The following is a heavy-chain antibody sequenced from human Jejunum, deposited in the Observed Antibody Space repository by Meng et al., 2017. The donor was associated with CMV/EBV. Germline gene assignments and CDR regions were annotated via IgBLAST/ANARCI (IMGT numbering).Heavy chain of an antibody. CDR2: IRGKAHSYAT. D-gene: IGHD4-11*01. Sequence: TFLGSAVHWVRLASGKGLEWVGRIRGKAHSYATAYAASVKGRFTISRDDSKNTAYLQMNSLKTEDTAVYYCTRADSSNYGSLFDYWGQGTRVTVSS. V-gene: IGHV3-73*01. J-gene: IGHJ4*02. CDR3: TRADSSNYGSLFDY. CDR1: TFLGSA.